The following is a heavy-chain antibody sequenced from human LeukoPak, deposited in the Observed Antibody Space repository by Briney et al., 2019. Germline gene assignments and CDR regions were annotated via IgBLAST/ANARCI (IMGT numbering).Heavy chain of an antibody. CDR3: ARDSRGSGSRYYFDY. J-gene: IGHJ4*02. CDR1: GFTFSSYS. V-gene: IGHV3-21*01. D-gene: IGHD3-10*01. CDR2: IRFTGSYI. Sequence: GGSLRLSCAASGFTFSSYSMNWVRQAPGKGLEWVSSIRFTGSYIYYADSVKGRFTISRDNAKNSLYLQMNSLRAEDTAVYYCARDSRGSGSRYYFDYWGQGTLVTVSS.